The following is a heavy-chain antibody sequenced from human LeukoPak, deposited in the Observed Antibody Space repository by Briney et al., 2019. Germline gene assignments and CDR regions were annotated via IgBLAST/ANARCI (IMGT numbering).Heavy chain of an antibody. J-gene: IGHJ3*02. V-gene: IGHV3-30*02. CDR1: GFIFTNFA. CDR3: AKAPIVVATSDAFDI. Sequence: GGSLRLSCAASGFIFTNFAMHWVRQAPGKGLEWVAFIRYDGSNKYYADSVKGRFTISRDNSKNTLYLQMNSLRAEDTAVYHCAKAPIVVATSDAFDIWGQGTMVTVSS. CDR2: IRYDGSNK. D-gene: IGHD3-22*01.